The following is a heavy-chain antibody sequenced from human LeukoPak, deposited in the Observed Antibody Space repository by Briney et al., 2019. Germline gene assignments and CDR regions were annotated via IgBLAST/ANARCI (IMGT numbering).Heavy chain of an antibody. CDR3: AKDSPYCSGGSCHQFGD. V-gene: IGHV3-43*01. J-gene: IGHJ4*02. Sequence: GGSLRLSCAASGFTFDDYTMHWVRQAPGKGLEWVSLISWDGGSTYYADSVKGRFTISRDNSKNSLYLQMNSLRTEDTALYYCAKDSPYCSGGSCHQFGDWGQGTLVTVSS. CDR2: ISWDGGST. CDR1: GFTFDDYT. D-gene: IGHD2-15*01.